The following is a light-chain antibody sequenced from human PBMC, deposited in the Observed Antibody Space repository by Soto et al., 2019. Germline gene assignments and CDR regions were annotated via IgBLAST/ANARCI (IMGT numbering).Light chain of an antibody. V-gene: IGKV1-5*01. Sequence: ILMNQSPSTLSASVGDTVTITCRASQTISGWLAWYQQRPGKAPNLLIFDASTLESGVPSRFSGSGSGTTFTLTISSLQSDDFATYYCLQYNGYYRTFGQGTKVDIK. J-gene: IGKJ1*01. CDR3: LQYNGYYRT. CDR1: QTISGW. CDR2: DAS.